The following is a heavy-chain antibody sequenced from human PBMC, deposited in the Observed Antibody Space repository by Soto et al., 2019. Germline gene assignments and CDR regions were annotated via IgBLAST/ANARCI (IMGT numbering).Heavy chain of an antibody. V-gene: IGHV1-2*02. Sequence: QVQLVQSGAEVKKPGASVKVSCKASGYTFTGYYMHWVRQAPGQGLEWMGWINPNSGGTNYAQKFQGRVTMTRDTSISTAYMELSMLRSDDTAVYYCARDNKLRYFDWSTNWFDPWGQGTLVTVSS. J-gene: IGHJ5*02. D-gene: IGHD3-9*01. CDR1: GYTFTGYY. CDR2: INPNSGGT. CDR3: ARDNKLRYFDWSTNWFDP.